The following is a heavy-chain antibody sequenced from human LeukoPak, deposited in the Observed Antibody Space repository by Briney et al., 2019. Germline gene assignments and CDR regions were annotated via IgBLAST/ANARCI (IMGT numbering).Heavy chain of an antibody. CDR3: AKEGSSGWYPQYYFDY. Sequence: GGSLRLSCAASGFTFSDYYMSWVRQAPGKGLEWVPRISGSGSNTYYADSVKGRFTISRDNSKNTLYLQMNSLRAEDTAVYYCAKEGSSGWYPQYYFDYWGQGTLVTVSS. CDR2: ISGSGSNT. J-gene: IGHJ4*02. D-gene: IGHD6-19*01. V-gene: IGHV3-23*01. CDR1: GFTFSDYY.